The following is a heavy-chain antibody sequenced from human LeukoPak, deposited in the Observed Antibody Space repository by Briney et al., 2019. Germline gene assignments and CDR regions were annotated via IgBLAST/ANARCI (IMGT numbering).Heavy chain of an antibody. CDR1: GGSISSGGYY. V-gene: IGHV4-30-2*01. J-gene: IGHJ4*02. CDR2: IYHSGST. Sequence: SQTLSLTCTVSGGSISSGGYYWSWIRQPPGKGLEWIGYIYHSGSTYYNPSLKSRVTISVDRSKNRFSLKLSSVAAADTAVYYCARAVSCSSTSCYPHFDYWGQGTLVTVSS. D-gene: IGHD2-2*01. CDR3: ARAVSCSSTSCYPHFDY.